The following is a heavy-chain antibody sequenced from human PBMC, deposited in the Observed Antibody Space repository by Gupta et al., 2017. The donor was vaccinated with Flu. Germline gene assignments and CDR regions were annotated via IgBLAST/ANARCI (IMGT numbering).Heavy chain of an antibody. CDR2: MNPNSGNT. V-gene: IGHV1-8*01. CDR1: D. CDR3: ARAYSSRWLRIYYRDV. D-gene: IGHD5-12*01. J-gene: IGHJ6*03. Sequence: DINWVRQATGQGLEWMGWMNPNSGNTGYAQKFQGRVTMTRNTSISTAYMELSSLRSEDTAVYYGARAYSSRWLRIYYRDVWGKGTTGTVSS.